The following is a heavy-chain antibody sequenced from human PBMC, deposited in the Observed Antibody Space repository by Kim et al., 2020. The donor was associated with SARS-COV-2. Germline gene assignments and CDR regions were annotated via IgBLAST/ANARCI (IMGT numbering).Heavy chain of an antibody. J-gene: IGHJ4*02. CDR3: AWGQDRAKAAY. D-gene: IGHD5-18*01. CDR2: IHPSGST. V-gene: IGHV4-34*01. CDR1: GASFRNYY. Sequence: SETLSLTCSVYGASFRNYYSSWFRQPPGKGLEWIGEIHPSGSTSYNPSLQSRVTISIDSSKDDLSLKLTSVTAADPAVYFCAWGQDRAKAAYWGQGALVTVSS.